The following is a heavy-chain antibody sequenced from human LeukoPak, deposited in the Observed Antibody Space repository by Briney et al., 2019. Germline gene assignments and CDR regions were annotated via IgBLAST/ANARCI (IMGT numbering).Heavy chain of an antibody. Sequence: PSETLSLTCTVYGGSISSYYWSWIRQPRGKGLEWIGYIYYSGSTNYNPSLKSRVTISVDTSKNQFSLKLSSVTAADTAVYYCARGERKYSYGQEVIWFDPWGQGTLVTVSS. V-gene: IGHV4-59*01. D-gene: IGHD5-18*01. CDR1: GGSISSYY. CDR2: IYYSGST. J-gene: IGHJ5*02. CDR3: ARGERKYSYGQEVIWFDP.